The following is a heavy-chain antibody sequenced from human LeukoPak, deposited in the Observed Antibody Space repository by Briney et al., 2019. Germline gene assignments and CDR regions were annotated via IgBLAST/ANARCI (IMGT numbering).Heavy chain of an antibody. D-gene: IGHD3-22*01. CDR2: INPNSGGT. V-gene: IGHV1-2*02. CDR3: ARSLYDSSGYYLMKY. Sequence: ASVKVSCKASGYTFTGYYMHWVRQAPGQGLEWMGWINPNSGGTNYAQKFQGRVTMTRDTSISTAYMELSRLRSDDTAVYYCARSLYDSSGYYLMKYWGQGTLVTVSS. J-gene: IGHJ4*02. CDR1: GYTFTGYY.